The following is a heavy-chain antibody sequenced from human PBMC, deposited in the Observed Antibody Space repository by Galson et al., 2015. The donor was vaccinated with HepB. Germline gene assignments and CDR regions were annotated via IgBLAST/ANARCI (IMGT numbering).Heavy chain of an antibody. CDR2: IYYSGST. V-gene: IGHV4-39*01. J-gene: IGHJ3*02. CDR3: AGVRGAIDEGDRFHAFDI. Sequence: ETLSLTCTVSGGSISSSSYYWGWIRQPPGKGLEWIGSIYYSGSTYYNPSLKSRVTISVDTSKNQFSLKLSSVTAADTAVYYCAGVRGAIDEGDRFHAFDIWGQGTMVTVSS. D-gene: IGHD3-16*02. CDR1: GGSISSSSYY.